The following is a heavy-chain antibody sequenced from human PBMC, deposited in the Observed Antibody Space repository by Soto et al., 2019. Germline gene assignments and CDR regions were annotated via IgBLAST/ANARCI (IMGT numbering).Heavy chain of an antibody. CDR3: AREGVSIAAAGDY. D-gene: IGHD6-13*01. CDR2: IKQDGSEK. V-gene: IGHV3-7*01. CDR1: GFTFSSYW. Sequence: RLSCAASGFTFSSYWMSWVRQAPGKGLEWVANIKQDGSEKYYVDSVKGRFTISRDNAKNSLYLQMNSLRAEDTAVYYCAREGVSIAAAGDYWGQGTLVTVSS. J-gene: IGHJ4*02.